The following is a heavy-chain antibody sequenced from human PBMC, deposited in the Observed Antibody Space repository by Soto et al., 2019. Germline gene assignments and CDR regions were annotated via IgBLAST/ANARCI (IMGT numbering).Heavy chain of an antibody. V-gene: IGHV4-59*01. Sequence: PSETLSLTCTVSGGSISSYYWSWIRQPPGKGLEWIGYIYYSGSTNYNPSLKSRVTISVDTSKNQFSLKLSSVTAADTAVYYCAGGTIFYYYGMDVGGQGTTVTVSS. CDR3: AGGTIFYYYGMDV. J-gene: IGHJ6*02. D-gene: IGHD3-9*01. CDR2: IYYSGST. CDR1: GGSISSYY.